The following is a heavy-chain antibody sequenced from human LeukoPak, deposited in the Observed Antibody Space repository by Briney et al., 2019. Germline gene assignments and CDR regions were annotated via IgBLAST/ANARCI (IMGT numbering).Heavy chain of an antibody. J-gene: IGHJ5*02. D-gene: IGHD1-14*01. CDR2: INHSGST. CDR3: AMTTSRSRVWFDP. CDR1: GGSFSGYY. V-gene: IGHV4-34*01. Sequence: SDTLSLTCAVSGGSFSGYYWSWIRQPPGKGPEWIGEINHSGSTNYNPSLKSRVTISVDTSKNQFSLKLSSVTAADTAVYYRAMTTSRSRVWFDPWGQGTLVTVSS.